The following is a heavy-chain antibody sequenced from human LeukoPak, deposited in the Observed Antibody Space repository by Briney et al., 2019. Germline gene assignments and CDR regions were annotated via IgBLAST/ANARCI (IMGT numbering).Heavy chain of an antibody. CDR1: GGSFSGYY. CDR2: INHSGST. D-gene: IGHD6-13*01. J-gene: IGHJ4*02. Sequence: PSETLSLTCAVYGGSFSGYYWSWIRQPPGKGLEWIGEINHSGSTSYSPSLKSRVTFSVDTSKNHFSLKVTSMTAADTGVYYCARSLPGAIGAADFWGQGTLVTVSA. CDR3: ARSLPGAIGAADF. V-gene: IGHV4-34*01.